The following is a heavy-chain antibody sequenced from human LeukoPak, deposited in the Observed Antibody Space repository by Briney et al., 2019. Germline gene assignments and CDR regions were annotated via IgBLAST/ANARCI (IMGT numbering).Heavy chain of an antibody. CDR1: GYTFSTYW. D-gene: IGHD5-12*01. J-gene: IGHJ4*02. CDR2: IYPADSDA. CDR3: ARRGYSGYDFGGHFDY. V-gene: IGHV5-51*01. Sequence: NHGESLKISCTGSGYTFSTYWIVWVRQMPGKGLEWMGMIYPADSDARYSPSFQGQVTISVDESINTAYLQWSSLKASDTAMYYCARRGYSGYDFGGHFDYWGQGALVTVSS.